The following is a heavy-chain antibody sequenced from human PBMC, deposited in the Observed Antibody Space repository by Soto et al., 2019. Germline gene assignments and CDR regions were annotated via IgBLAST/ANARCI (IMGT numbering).Heavy chain of an antibody. Sequence: SETLSLTCTVSGGSISSYYWSWIRQPPGKGLEWIGYIYYSGSTNYNPSLKSRVTISVDTSKNQFSLKLSSVTAADTAVYYCARARFLEWLFFDYWGQGTLVTVSS. CDR2: IYYSGST. J-gene: IGHJ4*02. CDR1: GGSISSYY. D-gene: IGHD3-3*01. V-gene: IGHV4-59*01. CDR3: ARARFLEWLFFDY.